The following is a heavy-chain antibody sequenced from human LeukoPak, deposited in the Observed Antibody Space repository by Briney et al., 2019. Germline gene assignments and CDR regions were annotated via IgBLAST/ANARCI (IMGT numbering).Heavy chain of an antibody. Sequence: GGSLRLSCAASGFTFSSYAMSWVRQAPGKGLEWVSAISGSGGSTCYADSVKGRFTISRDNSKNTLYLQMNSLRAEDTAVYYCANARRAAAGRNYWGQGTLVTVSS. CDR1: GFTFSSYA. J-gene: IGHJ4*02. CDR3: ANARRAAAGRNY. CDR2: ISGSGGST. V-gene: IGHV3-23*01. D-gene: IGHD6-13*01.